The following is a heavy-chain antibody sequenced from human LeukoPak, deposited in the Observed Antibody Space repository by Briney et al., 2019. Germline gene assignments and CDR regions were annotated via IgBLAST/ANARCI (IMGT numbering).Heavy chain of an antibody. J-gene: IGHJ4*02. CDR2: IERDGSTK. CDR1: GFTFSSFW. Sequence: GGSLRLSCAASGFTFSSFWMHWVRQAPGKGLVWVSCIERDGSTKHYADSVKGRFTISRDNAKNTLYLEMNSLRVEDSALYYCVRDREGYNYWGQGTLVTVSS. CDR3: VRDREGYNY. D-gene: IGHD5-24*01. V-gene: IGHV3-74*01.